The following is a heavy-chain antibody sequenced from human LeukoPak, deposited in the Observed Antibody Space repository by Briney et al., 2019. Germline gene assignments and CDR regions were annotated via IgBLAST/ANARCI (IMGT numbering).Heavy chain of an antibody. CDR1: GGSISSYY. D-gene: IGHD3-3*01. Sequence: SETLSLTCTVSGGSISSYYWGWIRQPPGKGLEWIGSIYYSGSTYYNPSLKSRVTISVDTSKNQFSLKLSSVTAADTAVYYCAAEKNTYYDFWSGYYTNWFDPWGQGTLVTVSS. J-gene: IGHJ5*02. V-gene: IGHV4-39*01. CDR3: AAEKNTYYDFWSGYYTNWFDP. CDR2: IYYSGST.